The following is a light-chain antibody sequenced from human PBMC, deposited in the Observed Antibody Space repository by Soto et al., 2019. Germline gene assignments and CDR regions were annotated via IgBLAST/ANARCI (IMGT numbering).Light chain of an antibody. Sequence: EIVLTQSPGTLSLSPGERATLSCRASQSVTSTYLGWYQQKPGQAPSLLIYGASSRATGIPDMFSGSGSGTDFTLTISRLEPEDFAVYYCQQYVSPPITFGQGTRLEIK. CDR1: QSVTSTY. CDR3: QQYVSPPIT. V-gene: IGKV3-20*01. J-gene: IGKJ5*01. CDR2: GAS.